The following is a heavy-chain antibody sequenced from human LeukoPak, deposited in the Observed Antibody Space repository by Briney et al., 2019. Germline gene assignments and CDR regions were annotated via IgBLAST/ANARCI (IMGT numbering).Heavy chain of an antibody. J-gene: IGHJ4*02. V-gene: IGHV3-48*04. Sequence: PGGSLRLSCAASGFTFSSYAMNWVRQAPGKGLEWVSYISSSTTTIYYADSVKGRFTISRDNAKNSLSLQMNSLRAEDTAVYYCARESGYRHGLLDYWGQGTPVIVSS. D-gene: IGHD5-18*01. CDR3: ARESGYRHGLLDY. CDR2: ISSSTTTI. CDR1: GFTFSSYA.